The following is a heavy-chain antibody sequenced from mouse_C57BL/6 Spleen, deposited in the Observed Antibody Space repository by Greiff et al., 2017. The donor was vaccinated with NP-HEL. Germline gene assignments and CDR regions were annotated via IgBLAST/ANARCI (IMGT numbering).Heavy chain of an antibody. CDR1: GYTFTDYN. V-gene: IGHV1-18*01. J-gene: IGHJ3*01. CDR2: INPNNGGT. Sequence: EVQLQQSGPELVKPGASVKIPCKASGYTFTDYNMDWVKQSHGKSLEWIGDINPNNGGTIYNQKFKGKATLTVDKSSSTAYMELRSLTSEDTAVYYCAKVSPHYYGSSYAFAYWGQGTLVTVSA. CDR3: AKVSPHYYGSSYAFAY. D-gene: IGHD1-1*01.